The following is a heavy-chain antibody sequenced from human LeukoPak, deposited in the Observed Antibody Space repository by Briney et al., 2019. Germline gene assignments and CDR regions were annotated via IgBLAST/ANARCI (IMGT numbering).Heavy chain of an antibody. CDR1: GGSISSSSYY. CDR2: IYYSGST. Sequence: SETLSLTCTVSGGSISSSSYYWGWIRQPPGKGLEWIGSIYYSGSTYYNPSLKSRVTISVDTSKNQFSLKLSSVTAAETAVYYCARQRVLRFLEWLEYFDYWGQGTLVTVSS. J-gene: IGHJ4*02. V-gene: IGHV4-39*01. CDR3: ARQRVLRFLEWLEYFDY. D-gene: IGHD3-3*01.